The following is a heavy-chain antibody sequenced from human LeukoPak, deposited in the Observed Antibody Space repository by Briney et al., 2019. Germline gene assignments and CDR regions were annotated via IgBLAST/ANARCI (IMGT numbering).Heavy chain of an antibody. Sequence: GGSLRLSCAASGFTFSDYYMSWIRQAPGRGLEWVSYISSSGSTIYYADSVKGRFTISRDNAKNSLYLQMNSLRAEDTAVYYCARDRSGLGIAVAGPTWGQGTLVTVSS. CDR3: ARDRSGLGIAVAGPT. CDR1: GFTFSDYY. CDR2: ISSSGSTI. J-gene: IGHJ5*02. V-gene: IGHV3-11*04. D-gene: IGHD6-19*01.